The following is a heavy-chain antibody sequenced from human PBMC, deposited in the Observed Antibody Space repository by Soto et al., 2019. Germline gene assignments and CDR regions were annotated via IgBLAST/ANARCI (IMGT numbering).Heavy chain of an antibody. CDR2: NYYSGST. CDR1: GGSFSAYY. D-gene: IGHD3-22*01. Sequence: SETLSLTCAVYGGSFSAYYWSWIRQPPRKGLDWIGYNYYSGSTYYNPSLKSRVTISEDTSKNQFSLKLISVTAADTAVYYCARGLLGSGAFDIWGQGTMVTVSS. CDR3: ARGLLGSGAFDI. J-gene: IGHJ3*02. V-gene: IGHV4-30-4*01.